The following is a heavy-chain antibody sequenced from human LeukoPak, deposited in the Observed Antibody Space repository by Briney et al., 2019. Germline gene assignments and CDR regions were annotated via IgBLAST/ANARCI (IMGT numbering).Heavy chain of an antibody. J-gene: IGHJ4*02. V-gene: IGHV4-59*01. D-gene: IGHD3-22*01. CDR3: ASTNYYDSSGYFDY. Sequence: SETLSLTCTVSGGSISSYYWSWIRQPPGKGLEWIGYIYYRGSTNYNPSLKSRVTISVDTSKNQFSLKLSSVTAADTAVYYCASTNYYDSSGYFDYWGQGTLVTVSS. CDR2: IYYRGST. CDR1: GGSISSYY.